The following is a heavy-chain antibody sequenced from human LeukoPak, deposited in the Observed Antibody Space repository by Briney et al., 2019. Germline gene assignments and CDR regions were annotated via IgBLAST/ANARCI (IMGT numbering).Heavy chain of an antibody. D-gene: IGHD6-13*01. CDR1: GFTFSSYS. J-gene: IGHJ6*02. V-gene: IGHV3-21*01. Sequence: PGGSLRLSCAASGFTFSSYSMNWVRQAPGKGLEWISSISSSSSYIYYADSVKGRFTISRDNAKNSLYLQMNSLRAEDTAVYYCARYGWAAAGTAPYYYYGMDVWGQGTTVTVSS. CDR2: ISSSSSYI. CDR3: ARYGWAAAGTAPYYYYGMDV.